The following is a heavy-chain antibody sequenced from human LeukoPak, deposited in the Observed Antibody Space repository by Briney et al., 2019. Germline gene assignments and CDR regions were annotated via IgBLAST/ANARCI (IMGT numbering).Heavy chain of an antibody. Sequence: GGSLRLSCADSGFTFSNYWIHWVRQAPGKGLVWVSRINPDGSYTNYADSVKGRFTISRDNAKNTLYLQMNSLRDEDAAVYYCARDFTGRDDYWGQGTLVTVSS. J-gene: IGHJ4*02. V-gene: IGHV3-74*01. CDR3: ARDFTGRDDY. D-gene: IGHD1-26*01. CDR2: INPDGSYT. CDR1: GFTFSNYW.